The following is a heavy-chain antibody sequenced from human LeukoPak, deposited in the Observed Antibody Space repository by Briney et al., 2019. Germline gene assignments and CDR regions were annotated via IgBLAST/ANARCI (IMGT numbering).Heavy chain of an antibody. Sequence: GGSLRLSCAASGFTFSTYWMSWVRQAPGKGREWVANIKEDGGEKDYVDSVKGRFTISRDNAKSLLFLQMDGLRAEDTAVYYCARDQGVAAAGTVGNFAYWGQGTLVTVSS. V-gene: IGHV3-7*01. CDR3: ARDQGVAAAGTVGNFAY. CDR1: GFTFSTYW. CDR2: IKEDGGEK. D-gene: IGHD6-13*01. J-gene: IGHJ4*02.